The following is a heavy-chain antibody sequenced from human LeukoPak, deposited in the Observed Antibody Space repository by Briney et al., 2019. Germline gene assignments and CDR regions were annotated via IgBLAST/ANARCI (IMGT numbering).Heavy chain of an antibody. CDR3: ARGESIAAADPFDY. V-gene: IGHV1-69*05. D-gene: IGHD6-13*01. CDR2: IIPIFGTA. Sequence: SVKVSCKASGGTFSSYAISWVRQAPGQGLEWMGRIIPIFGTANYAQKFQRRVTITTDESTSTAYMELSSLRSEDTAVYYCARGESIAAADPFDYWGQGTLVTVSS. J-gene: IGHJ4*02. CDR1: GGTFSSYA.